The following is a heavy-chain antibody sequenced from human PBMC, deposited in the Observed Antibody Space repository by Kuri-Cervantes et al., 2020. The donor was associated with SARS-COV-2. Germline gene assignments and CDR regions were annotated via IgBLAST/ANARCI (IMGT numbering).Heavy chain of an antibody. CDR3: AKDMLRLRNFQH. Sequence: GESLKISCAASGFTFSSYSMSWVRQAPGKGLEWVSLIYSGGSTYYADSVKGRFTISRDTSKNMLYLQMNSLRAEDTAVYYCAKDMLRLRNFQHWGQGTLVTVSS. D-gene: IGHD3-16*01. CDR2: IYSGGST. CDR1: GFTFSSYS. V-gene: IGHV3-66*02. J-gene: IGHJ1*01.